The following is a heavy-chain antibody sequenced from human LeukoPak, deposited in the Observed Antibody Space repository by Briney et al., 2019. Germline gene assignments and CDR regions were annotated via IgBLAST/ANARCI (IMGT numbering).Heavy chain of an antibody. CDR1: GFTFSSYW. J-gene: IGHJ4*02. Sequence: GGSLRLSCAASGFTFSSYWMSWVRQAPGKGLEWVANIKQDGSEKYYVDSVEGRFTISRDNAKNSLYLQMNSLRAEDTAVYYCARETHSYYDFWSGYSKGGHFDYWGQGTLVTVSS. CDR3: ARETHSYYDFWSGYSKGGHFDY. CDR2: IKQDGSEK. D-gene: IGHD3-3*01. V-gene: IGHV3-7*01.